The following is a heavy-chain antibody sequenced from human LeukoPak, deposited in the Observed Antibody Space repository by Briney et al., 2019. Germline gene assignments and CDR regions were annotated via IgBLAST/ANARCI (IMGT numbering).Heavy chain of an antibody. J-gene: IGHJ2*01. CDR3: ARGDRSAWYFDL. Sequence: SETLSLTCTVSGGSISSGSYYWSWIRQPTGNGLEWIGRIYTSGSTNYNPSLKSRVTISVDTSKNQFSLKLSSVTAADTAVYYCARGDRSAWYFDLWGRGTLVTVSS. D-gene: IGHD2-15*01. CDR2: IYTSGST. V-gene: IGHV4-61*02. CDR1: GGSISSGSYY.